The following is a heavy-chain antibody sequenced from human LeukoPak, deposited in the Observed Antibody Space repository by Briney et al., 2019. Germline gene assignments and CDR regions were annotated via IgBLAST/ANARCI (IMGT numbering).Heavy chain of an antibody. CDR3: AGSIVVVPAAILGAFDI. CDR1: GYSFTSYW. Sequence: GESLKISCKGSGYSFTSYWIGWVRQMPGKGLEWMGIIYPGDSDTRYSPSFQGQVTISADKSISTAYLQWSSLKASDTAMYYCAGSIVVVPAAILGAFDIRGQGTMVTASS. V-gene: IGHV5-51*01. CDR2: IYPGDSDT. J-gene: IGHJ3*02. D-gene: IGHD2-2*02.